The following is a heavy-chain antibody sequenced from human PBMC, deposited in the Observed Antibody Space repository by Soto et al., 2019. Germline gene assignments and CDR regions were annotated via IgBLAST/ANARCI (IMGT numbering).Heavy chain of an antibody. CDR1: GFSLSTSGVG. CDR3: AQPSSSWYGTQYFQH. D-gene: IGHD6-13*01. Sequence: QITLKESGPTLVKPTQTLTLTCTFSGFSLSTSGVGVGWIRQPPGKALEWLALIYWDDDKRYSPSLKSRLTIXXDXSXXQVVLTMTNMDPVDTATYYCAQPSSSWYGTQYFQHWGQGTLVTVSS. J-gene: IGHJ1*01. V-gene: IGHV2-5*02. CDR2: IYWDDDK.